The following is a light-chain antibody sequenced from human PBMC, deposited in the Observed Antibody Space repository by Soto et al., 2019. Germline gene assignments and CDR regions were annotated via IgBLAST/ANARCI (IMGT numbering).Light chain of an antibody. CDR3: GSYTSSSTLYV. J-gene: IGLJ1*01. Sequence: QSVLTQPASVSGSPGQAITISCTGTSSDVGDNNYVSWYHQHPGKAPKLMIYDVTHRPSGISNRFSGSKSGNTASLTISGLQAEDEADYYCGSYTSSSTLYVFGTGTKLNVL. V-gene: IGLV2-14*01. CDR1: SSDVGDNNY. CDR2: DVT.